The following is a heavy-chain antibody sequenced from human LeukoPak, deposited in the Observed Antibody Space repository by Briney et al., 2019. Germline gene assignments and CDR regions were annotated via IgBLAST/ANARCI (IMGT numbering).Heavy chain of an antibody. CDR2: IWYDGSNK. D-gene: IGHD1-26*01. J-gene: IGHJ3*02. CDR3: ARGARVGATLDDAFDI. Sequence: GRSLRLSCAASGFTFSSYGMHWVRQAPGKGLEWVTVIWYDGSNKYYADSVKGRFTISRDNSKNTLYLQMNSLRAEDTAVYYCARGARVGATLDDAFDIWGQGTMVTVSS. V-gene: IGHV3-33*01. CDR1: GFTFSSYG.